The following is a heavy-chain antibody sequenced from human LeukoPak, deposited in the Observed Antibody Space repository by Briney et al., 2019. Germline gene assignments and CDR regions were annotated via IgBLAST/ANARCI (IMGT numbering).Heavy chain of an antibody. D-gene: IGHD6-19*01. J-gene: IGHJ4*02. Sequence: GGSLRLSCAASGFIFSSSAMGWVRQAPGKGLEWVSSISGSGGSTYYADSMKGRFTISRDNSKNTLYLQMDSLRVEDTAIYYCAKAGGYSSGWWGDYWGQGTLVTVSS. CDR1: GFIFSSSA. CDR2: ISGSGGST. CDR3: AKAGGYSSGWWGDY. V-gene: IGHV3-23*01.